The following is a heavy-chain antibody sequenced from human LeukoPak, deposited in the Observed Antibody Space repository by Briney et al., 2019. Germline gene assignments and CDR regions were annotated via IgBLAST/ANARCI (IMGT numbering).Heavy chain of an antibody. CDR3: TTVGSSWGFDY. D-gene: IGHD6-13*01. V-gene: IGHV3-15*01. CDR2: VKSKTDGGTT. CDR1: GFSFSSYS. Sequence: PGGSLRLSCAASGFSFSSYSINWVRQAPGKGLEWVGRVKSKTDGGTTDYAAPVKGRFTMSRDDLKNTLYLQMNSLETEDTAVYYCTTVGSSWGFDYWGQGTLVTVSS. J-gene: IGHJ4*02.